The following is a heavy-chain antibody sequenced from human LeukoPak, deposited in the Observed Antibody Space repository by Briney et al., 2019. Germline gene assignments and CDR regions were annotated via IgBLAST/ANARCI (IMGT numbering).Heavy chain of an antibody. CDR3: AKQWLGQCDY. Sequence: GGSLRLSCEASGFTFNNFGMHWVRQAPGKGLEWVAFIGYDESKKYYAESVKGRFTISRDNSKNTLYLQMNSLRAEDTAVYYCAKQWLGQCDYWGQGTLVTVSS. CDR2: IGYDESKK. J-gene: IGHJ4*02. V-gene: IGHV3-30*02. D-gene: IGHD6-19*01. CDR1: GFTFNNFG.